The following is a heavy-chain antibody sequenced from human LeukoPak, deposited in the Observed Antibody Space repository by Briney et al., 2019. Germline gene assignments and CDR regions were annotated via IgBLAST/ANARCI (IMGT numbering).Heavy chain of an antibody. CDR1: GFTFNNYA. D-gene: IGHD5-12*01. CDR3: AKALGSIVVTASDY. J-gene: IGHJ4*02. Sequence: GGSLRLSCAASGFTFNNYAMSWVRQAPGKGLEWVSAISGSGGATYFADSVKGRFTISRDNSKNTLYLQTHSLRAEDTAVYYCAKALGSIVVTASDYWGQGTLVTVSS. CDR2: ISGSGGAT. V-gene: IGHV3-23*01.